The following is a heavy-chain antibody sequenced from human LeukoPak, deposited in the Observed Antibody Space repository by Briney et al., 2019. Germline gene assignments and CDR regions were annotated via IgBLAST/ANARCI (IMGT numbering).Heavy chain of an antibody. CDR2: ISYDGSNK. Sequence: GGSLRLSCAASGFTFSSYAMHWVRQAPGKGLEWVAVISYDGSNKYYADSVKGRFTISRDNSKNTLYLQMNSLRAEDTAVYYCAREVTNDAFDIWGQGTMVTVSS. CDR3: AREVTNDAFDI. CDR1: GFTFSSYA. D-gene: IGHD2-21*02. J-gene: IGHJ3*02. V-gene: IGHV3-30*04.